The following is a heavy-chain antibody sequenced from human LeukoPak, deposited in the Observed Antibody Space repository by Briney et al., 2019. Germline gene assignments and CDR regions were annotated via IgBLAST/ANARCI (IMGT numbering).Heavy chain of an antibody. CDR3: ARQSISGSSLSYFDY. CDR2: IYDSGST. CDR1: GGSISSYY. Sequence: PSETLSLTCTVSGGSISSYYWRWLRQPPGKGVEWIGNIYDSGSTNYNTSLKSRVTISVDTSKNQCSLKLSSVTAADTAVYYCARQSISGSSLSYFDYWGQGTLVNVSS. V-gene: IGHV4-59*01. J-gene: IGHJ4*02. D-gene: IGHD3-22*01.